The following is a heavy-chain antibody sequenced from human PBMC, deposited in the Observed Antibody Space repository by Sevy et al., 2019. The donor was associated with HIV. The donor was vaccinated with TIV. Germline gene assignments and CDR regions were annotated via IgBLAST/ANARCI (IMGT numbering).Heavy chain of an antibody. CDR1: GFTFSSHF. V-gene: IGHV3-7*01. CDR3: ARQCVVRVCQFRYFDI. CDR2: LDEDGNEI. J-gene: IGHJ2*01. Sequence: GGSLRLSCVASGFTFSSHFMSWVRQAPGRGLEWVANLDEDGNEINYVDSVKGRFTISRDNAKNSVYLQMDGLRAEDTAVYYCARQCVVRVCQFRYFDIWGRGTLVTVSS. D-gene: IGHD3-10*02.